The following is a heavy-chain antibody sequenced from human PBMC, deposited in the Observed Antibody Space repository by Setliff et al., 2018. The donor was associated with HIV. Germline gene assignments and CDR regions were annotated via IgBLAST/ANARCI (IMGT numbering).Heavy chain of an antibody. CDR3: ARRGRDGVFIMFATGFDP. Sequence: SETLSLTCSVSGGSISSSTYYWGWIRQPPGKGLEWIGDIFYTGSTYFNPSLKSRVAISVDTSENQFSLKLNSVTAADTAVYYCARRGRDGVFIMFATGFDPWGQGALVTVSS. CDR1: GGSISSSTYY. V-gene: IGHV4-39*01. J-gene: IGHJ5*02. CDR2: IFYTGST. D-gene: IGHD2-8*01.